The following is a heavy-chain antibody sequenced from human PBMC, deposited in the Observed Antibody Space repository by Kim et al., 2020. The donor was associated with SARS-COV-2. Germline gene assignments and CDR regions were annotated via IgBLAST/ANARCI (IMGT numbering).Heavy chain of an antibody. Sequence: SETLSLTCTVSGGSISSYYWSWIRQPAGKGLEWIGRIYTSGSTNYNPSLKSRVTMSVDTSKNQFSLKLSSVTAADTAVYYCARDRDCSGGSCSVGNWFDPWGQGTLVTVSS. J-gene: IGHJ5*02. CDR1: GGSISSYY. CDR2: IYTSGST. CDR3: ARDRDCSGGSCSVGNWFDP. V-gene: IGHV4-4*07. D-gene: IGHD2-15*01.